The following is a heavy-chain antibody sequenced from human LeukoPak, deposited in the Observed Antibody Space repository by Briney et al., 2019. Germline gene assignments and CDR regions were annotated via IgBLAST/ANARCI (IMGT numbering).Heavy chain of an antibody. CDR1: GFTVSSNY. Sequence: GGSLRPSCAASGFTVSSNYMSWVRQGPGKGLEWVSLIYSDGITYYADSVKGRFTISRDNSKNTLYLQMNSLRAEDTAVYYCARDFDTLTGSIFDYWGQGTLVTVSS. V-gene: IGHV3-53*01. D-gene: IGHD3-9*01. CDR2: IYSDGIT. CDR3: ARDFDTLTGSIFDY. J-gene: IGHJ4*02.